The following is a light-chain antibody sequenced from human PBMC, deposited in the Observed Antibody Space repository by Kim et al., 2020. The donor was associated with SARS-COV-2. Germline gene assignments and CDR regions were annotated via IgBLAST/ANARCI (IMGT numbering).Light chain of an antibody. Sequence: SPGEPATLSCRASQSVSSKVAWYQQKPGQAPRLLIYDASTRATGIPARFTGSGSGTDFTLTISSLQSEDLAVYHCQQYDDWPPWTFGQGTKVDIK. CDR1: QSVSSK. CDR2: DAS. CDR3: QQYDDWPPWT. J-gene: IGKJ1*01. V-gene: IGKV3-15*01.